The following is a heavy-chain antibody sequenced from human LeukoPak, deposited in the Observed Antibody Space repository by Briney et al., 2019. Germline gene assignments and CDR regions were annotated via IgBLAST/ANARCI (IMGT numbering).Heavy chain of an antibody. J-gene: IGHJ4*02. Sequence: PGGSLRLSCAASGFTFSSYGMHWVRQAPGKGLEWVAFIRYDGSNKYYADSVKGRFTISRDNSKNTLYLQMNSLRAEDTAVYYCAKQATYYVFWSGYSAFDYWGQGPLVTVSS. CDR2: IRYDGSNK. D-gene: IGHD3-3*01. CDR1: GFTFSSYG. CDR3: AKQATYYVFWSGYSAFDY. V-gene: IGHV3-30*02.